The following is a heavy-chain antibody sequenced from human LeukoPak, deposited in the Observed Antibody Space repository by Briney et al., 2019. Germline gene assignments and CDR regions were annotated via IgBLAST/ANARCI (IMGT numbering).Heavy chain of an antibody. CDR3: ARDTYVLLWFGELSSAFDI. CDR2: IIPIFGTA. J-gene: IGHJ3*02. CDR1: GGTFSSYA. D-gene: IGHD3-10*01. Sequence: ASVKVSCKASGGTFSSYAISWVRQAPGQGLEWMGRIIPIFGTANYAQKFQGRVTITTDESTSTAYMELSSLRSEDTAVHYCARDTYVLLWFGELSSAFDIWGQGTMVTVSS. V-gene: IGHV1-69*05.